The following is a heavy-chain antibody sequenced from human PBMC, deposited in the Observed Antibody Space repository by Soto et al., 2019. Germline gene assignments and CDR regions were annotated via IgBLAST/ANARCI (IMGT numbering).Heavy chain of an antibody. CDR1: GFTFSSYA. CDR2: ISYDGSNK. CDR3: ARELYAINNWFDP. Sequence: PGGSLRLSCAASGFTFSSYAMHWVRQAPGKGLEWVAVISYDGSNKYYADSVKGRFTISRDNSKNTLYLQMNSLRAEDTAVYYCARELYAINNWFDPWGQGTLVTVSS. J-gene: IGHJ5*02. D-gene: IGHD3-16*01. V-gene: IGHV3-30-3*01.